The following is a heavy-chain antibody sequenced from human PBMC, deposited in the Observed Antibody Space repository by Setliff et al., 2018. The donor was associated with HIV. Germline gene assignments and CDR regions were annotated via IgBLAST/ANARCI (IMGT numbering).Heavy chain of an antibody. CDR1: GGSISSDSYY. CDR2: IYYSGST. Sequence: PSETLSLTCNVSGGSISSDSYYWGWIRQPPGKGLEWIGYIYYSGSTYYNPSLKSRVTISVDTSKNQFSLKLSSVTAADTAVYYCARALDGSGFLLNYYYYGMDVWGQGTTVTVSS. CDR3: ARALDGSGFLLNYYYYGMDV. D-gene: IGHD3-10*01. J-gene: IGHJ6*02. V-gene: IGHV4-30-4*08.